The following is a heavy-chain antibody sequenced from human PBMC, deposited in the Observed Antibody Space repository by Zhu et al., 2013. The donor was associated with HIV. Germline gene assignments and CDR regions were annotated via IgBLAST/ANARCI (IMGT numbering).Heavy chain of an antibody. CDR1: GXTFTGYY. D-gene: IGHD3-22*01. Sequence: QVQLVQSGAEVKKPGASVKVSCKASGXTFTGYYMHWVRQAPGQGLEWMGWINPNSGGTNYAQKFQGRVTMTRDTSISTAYMELSRLRSDDTAVYYCARTSYYYDSSGYYYYYYYGMDVWGQGTTVTVSS. J-gene: IGHJ6*02. V-gene: IGHV1-2*02. CDR2: INPNSGGT. CDR3: ARTSYYYDSSGYYYYYYYGMDV.